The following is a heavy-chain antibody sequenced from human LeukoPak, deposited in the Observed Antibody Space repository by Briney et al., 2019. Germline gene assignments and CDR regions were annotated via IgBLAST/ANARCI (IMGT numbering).Heavy chain of an antibody. D-gene: IGHD1/OR15-1a*01. CDR2: INWNSGVV. Sequence: PGRSLRLSCAGSGFTFNDYAMHWVPQVPGKGLEWVGGINWNSGVVAYGASVKGRSTISRDNARNSLSLQADSLRFEDTALYYCAKDLAVGTTPRVYAFDVWGQGALVTVSS. V-gene: IGHV3-9*01. CDR1: GFTFNDYA. J-gene: IGHJ3*01. CDR3: AKDLAVGTTPRVYAFDV.